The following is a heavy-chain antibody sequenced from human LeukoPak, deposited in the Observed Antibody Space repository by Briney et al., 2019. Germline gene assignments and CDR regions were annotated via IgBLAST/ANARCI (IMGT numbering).Heavy chain of an antibody. CDR1: GFTFSSYW. CDR2: IKQDGSEK. J-gene: IGHJ4*02. V-gene: IGHV3-7*01. Sequence: GGSLRLSCAASGFTFSSYWMSWVRQAPGKGLEWVANIKQDGSEKYYVDSVKGRFTISRDNAKNSLYLQMNSLRAEDTAVYYCARETLSDYDFWSGYPTGNDYGGQGTLVTVSS. CDR3: ARETLSDYDFWSGYPTGNDY. D-gene: IGHD3-3*01.